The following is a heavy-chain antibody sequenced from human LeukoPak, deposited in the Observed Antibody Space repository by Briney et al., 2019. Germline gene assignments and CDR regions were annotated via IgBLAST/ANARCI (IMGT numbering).Heavy chain of an antibody. CDR2: ISYDGSNK. D-gene: IGHD2-2*01. V-gene: IGHV3-30-3*01. J-gene: IGHJ4*02. Sequence: GRSLSLSCAASGFTFSSYAMHWVRQAPGKGLEWVAVISYDGSNKYYADSVKGRFTISRDNSKNTLYLQMNSLRAEDTAVYYCARVGIVVVPAAHFDYWGQGTLVTVSS. CDR1: GFTFSSYA. CDR3: ARVGIVVVPAAHFDY.